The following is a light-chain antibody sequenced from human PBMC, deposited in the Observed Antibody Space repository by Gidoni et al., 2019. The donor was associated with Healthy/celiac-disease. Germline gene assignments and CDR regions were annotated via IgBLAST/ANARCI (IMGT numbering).Light chain of an antibody. Sequence: NFMLTQPHSVSESPGKTVTISCTRSSGSIASNYVQWYQQRPGSAPTPVIYAANQRPSGVPARFSGSIYSSSNSASLTISGLKTEDEADYYCQSYDSSTVVFGGGTKLTVL. CDR3: QSYDSSTVV. CDR2: AAN. CDR1: SGSIASNY. J-gene: IGLJ2*01. V-gene: IGLV6-57*03.